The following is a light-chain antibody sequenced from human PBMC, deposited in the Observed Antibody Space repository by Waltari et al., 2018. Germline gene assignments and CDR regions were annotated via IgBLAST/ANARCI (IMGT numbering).Light chain of an antibody. CDR2: DAS. J-gene: IGKJ5*01. Sequence: DIQMTQSPSSLSASVGDRVTITCKASQDISNYLNWYQQKPGKAPKLLIDDASNLETGVPSRFSGSGSGTDFTFTISSLQPEDIATYYCQQYDNLPRTFGQGTRLEIK. CDR3: QQYDNLPRT. V-gene: IGKV1-33*01. CDR1: QDISNY.